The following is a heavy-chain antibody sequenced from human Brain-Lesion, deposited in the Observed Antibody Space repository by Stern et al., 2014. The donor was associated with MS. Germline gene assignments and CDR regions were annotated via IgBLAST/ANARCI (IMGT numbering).Heavy chain of an antibody. CDR2: IYYSGNT. V-gene: IGHV4-39*01. CDR1: GGSVSSTSYA. D-gene: IGHD2-15*01. CDR3: AGEEDIRYCSGGSCTGNWFDP. J-gene: IGHJ5*02. Sequence: MQLVESGPGLVKPSETLSLTCTVAGGSVSSTSYAWAWIRQPPGKGLEWIGTIYYSGNTYYSPSLKSRLHISLDRPKKQFPLRRGSVTAADTAVYYCAGEEDIRYCSGGSCTGNWFDPWGQGTLVTVSS.